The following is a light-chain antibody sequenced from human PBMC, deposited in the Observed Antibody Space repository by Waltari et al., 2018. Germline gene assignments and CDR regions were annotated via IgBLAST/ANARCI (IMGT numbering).Light chain of an antibody. Sequence: QSVLTQPPSVSAAPGQRVTIPCSGGSSNLGHNYVSWYRQFPGTAPKLLIYEDDERPSGIPGRFSGSKSGTSATLDITGLQAGDEADYYCGTWDSSLSGAVFGGGTHLTVL. J-gene: IGLJ7*01. CDR1: SSNLGHNY. V-gene: IGLV1-51*02. CDR3: GTWDSSLSGAV. CDR2: EDD.